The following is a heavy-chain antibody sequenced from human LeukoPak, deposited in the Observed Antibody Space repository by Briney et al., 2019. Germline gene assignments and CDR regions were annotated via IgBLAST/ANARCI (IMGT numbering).Heavy chain of an antibody. J-gene: IGHJ4*02. D-gene: IGHD3-10*01. V-gene: IGHV3-11*04. CDR2: ISSSGNTI. CDR3: ARDPPRGDGDS. CDR1: GFTFSDYY. Sequence: PGGSLRLSCAASGFTFSDYYMSWIRQAPGKGLEWVSYISSSGNTIYYADSVRGRFTISRDNAKNSLYLQMNSLRAEDSAVYYCARDPPRGDGDSWGPGTLVTVSS.